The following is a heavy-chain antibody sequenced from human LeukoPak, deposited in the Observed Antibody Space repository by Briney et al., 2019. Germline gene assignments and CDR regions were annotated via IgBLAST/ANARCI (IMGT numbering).Heavy chain of an antibody. CDR3: ARADNYGDYVGDY. CDR2: IIPILGIA. D-gene: IGHD4-17*01. V-gene: IGHV1-69*04. J-gene: IGHJ4*02. CDR1: GGTFSSYA. Sequence: SVKVSCKASGGTFSSYAISWVRQAPGQGLEWMGRIIPILGIANYAQKFQGRVTITADTSTSTAYMELSSLRSEDTAVYYCARADNYGDYVGDYWGQGTLVTVSS.